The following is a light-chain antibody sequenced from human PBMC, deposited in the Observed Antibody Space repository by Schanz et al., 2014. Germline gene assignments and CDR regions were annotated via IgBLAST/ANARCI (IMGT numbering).Light chain of an antibody. Sequence: QSVLTQPPSVSGSPGQSVTISCTGTSSDVGGYNRVSWYQQHPGTAPKLIIYDVTNRPSGVPDRFSGSKSGSTASLTISGLQADDEADYYCSSYTSGSTWVFGGGTKLTVL. V-gene: IGLV2-18*02. CDR1: SSDVGGYNR. CDR2: DVT. CDR3: SSYTSGSTWV. J-gene: IGLJ3*02.